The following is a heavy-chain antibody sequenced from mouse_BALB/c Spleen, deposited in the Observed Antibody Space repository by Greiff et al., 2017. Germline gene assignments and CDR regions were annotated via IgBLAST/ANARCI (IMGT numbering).Heavy chain of an antibody. Sequence: QVQLQQPGAELVKPGASVKLSCTASGYTFTSYWMHWVKQRPGQGLEWLGEINPSNGRTNYNEKFKSKATLTVDKSSSTAYMQLSSLTSEDSAVYYCARNPHQYITTVASPLDYWGQGTTRTVSS. CDR3: ARNPHQYITTVASPLDY. CDR1: GYTFTSYW. V-gene: IGHV1S81*02. J-gene: IGHJ2*01. D-gene: IGHD1-1*01. CDR2: INPSNGRT.